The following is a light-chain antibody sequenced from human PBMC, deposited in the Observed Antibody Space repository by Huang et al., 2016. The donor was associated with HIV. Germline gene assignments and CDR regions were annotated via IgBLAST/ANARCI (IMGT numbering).Light chain of an antibody. CDR1: ENIRRY. CDR2: SAS. CDR3: QGSLSIPHT. J-gene: IGKJ2*01. Sequence: DIQMTQSPSSLSASVGDRVTITCRASENIRRYLNWYQQKPGKPPKLIIHSASTLQSGVPSRFSGSGSGTDFTLTITSLQPEDFATYYCQGSLSIPHTFGQGTNLEIK. V-gene: IGKV1-39*01.